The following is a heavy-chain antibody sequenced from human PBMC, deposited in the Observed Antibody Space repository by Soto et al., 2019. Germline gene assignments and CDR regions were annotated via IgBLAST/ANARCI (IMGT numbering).Heavy chain of an antibody. J-gene: IGHJ4*02. V-gene: IGHV1-8*01. D-gene: IGHD6-19*01. CDR1: GYTFTSYD. CDR2: MNPNSGNT. Sequence: ASVKVSCKASGYTFTSYDINWVRQATGQGLEWMGWMNPNSGNTGYAQKFQGRVTMTRNTSISTAYMELSSLRSEDTAVYYCARGRRLGNYFDCWGQGTLVTVSS. CDR3: ARGRRLGNYFDC.